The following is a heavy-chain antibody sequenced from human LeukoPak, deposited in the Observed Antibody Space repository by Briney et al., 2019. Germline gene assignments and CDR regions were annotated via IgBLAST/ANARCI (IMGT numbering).Heavy chain of an antibody. CDR1: GFTFSNYW. J-gene: IGHJ4*02. Sequence: GGSLRLSCAASGFTFSNYWMTWVRQAPGKGLECVANIKEDGSEREYVDSVKGRFTISRDNAKNSLYLQMNSLSIEYTAVYYCAKRRWGQSELEHWGQGTLVTVSS. D-gene: IGHD1-1*01. CDR2: IKEDGSER. CDR3: AKRRWGQSELEH. V-gene: IGHV3-7*01.